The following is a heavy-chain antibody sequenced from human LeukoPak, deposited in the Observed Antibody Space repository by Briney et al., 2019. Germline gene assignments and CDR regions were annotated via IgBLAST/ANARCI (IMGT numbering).Heavy chain of an antibody. J-gene: IGHJ4*02. D-gene: IGHD4-17*01. CDR1: GFYFSTYW. CDR3: ARDGFVWTSGIDYGWFDF. V-gene: IGHV3-7*05. CDR2: IKQDGSKK. Sequence: PGGSLRLSCAGSGFYFSTYWMSWVRQAPGKGLEWVANIKQDGSKKYYVDAAKGRFTISRDNANNLLYLQMNSLTAEDTAVYYCARDGFVWTSGIDYGWFDFWGQGTLVTVSS.